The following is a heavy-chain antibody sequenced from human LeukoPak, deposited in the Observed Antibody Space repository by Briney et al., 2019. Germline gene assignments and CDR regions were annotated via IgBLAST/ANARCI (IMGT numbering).Heavy chain of an antibody. J-gene: IGHJ5*02. CDR2: FDPEDGET. Sequence: ASVKVSCKVSGYTLTELSMHWVRQAPGKGLEWMGGFDPEDGETIYAQKFQGRVTMTEDTSTDTAYMELSSLRSEDTAVYYCARGMPFGAPEGHEYSSSLWFDPWGQGTLVTVSS. CDR1: GYTLTELS. CDR3: ARGMPFGAPEGHEYSSSLWFDP. D-gene: IGHD6-13*01. V-gene: IGHV1-24*01.